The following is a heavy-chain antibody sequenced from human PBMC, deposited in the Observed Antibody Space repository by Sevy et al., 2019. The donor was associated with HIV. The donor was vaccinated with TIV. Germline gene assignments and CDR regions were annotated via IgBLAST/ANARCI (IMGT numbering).Heavy chain of an antibody. V-gene: IGHV3-48*03. CDR1: GFTFSSYE. D-gene: IGHD4-17*01. Sequence: GGSLRLSCAASGFTFSSYEMSWVRQAPGKGLEWVSYISNSGTTIYYSDSVKGRFTISRDNARNSLYLQMNSLRAEDTAIYYCARDSPPSATTVAHFDCWGQGTLVTVSS. CDR3: ARDSPPSATTVAHFDC. CDR2: ISNSGTTI. J-gene: IGHJ4*02.